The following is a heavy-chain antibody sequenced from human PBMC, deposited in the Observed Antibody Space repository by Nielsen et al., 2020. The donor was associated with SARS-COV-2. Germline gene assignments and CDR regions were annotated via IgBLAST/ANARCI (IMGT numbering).Heavy chain of an antibody. Sequence: VRQAPGKGLEWVANIKQDRSEKYYVDSVKGRFTISRDNAKNSLYLQMNSLRAEDTAVYYCARDLTEVLRFLEWSTYYYYYMDVWGKGTTVTVSS. D-gene: IGHD3-3*01. J-gene: IGHJ6*03. CDR2: IKQDRSEK. V-gene: IGHV3-7*03. CDR3: ARDLTEVLRFLEWSTYYYYYMDV.